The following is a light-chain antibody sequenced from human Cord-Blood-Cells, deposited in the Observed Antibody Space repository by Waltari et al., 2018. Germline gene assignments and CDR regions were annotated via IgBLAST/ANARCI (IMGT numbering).Light chain of an antibody. CDR2: CAS. J-gene: IGKJ1*01. CDR3: QQYYSTPPT. CDR1: QSVLYSSNNKNY. V-gene: IGKV4-1*01. Sequence: DIVMTQSPDSLAVSLGERATLNCKYSQSVLYSSNNKNYLAWYQQKPGQPPKLLIYCASTREAGVPDRFSGSGSGTDFTLTISSLQAEDVAVYYCQQYYSTPPTFGQGTKVEIK.